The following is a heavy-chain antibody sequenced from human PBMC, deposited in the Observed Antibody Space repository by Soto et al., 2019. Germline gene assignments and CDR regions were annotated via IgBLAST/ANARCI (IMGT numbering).Heavy chain of an antibody. CDR2: INHSGST. Sequence: SETLSLTCAVYGGSFSGYYWSWIRQPPGKGLEWIGEINHSGSTNYNPSLKSRVTISVDTSKNQFSLKLSSVTAADTAVCYCARSTMIVVVITPLAYYGMDVWGQGTTVTVSS. J-gene: IGHJ6*02. CDR3: ARSTMIVVVITPLAYYGMDV. CDR1: GGSFSGYY. D-gene: IGHD3-22*01. V-gene: IGHV4-34*01.